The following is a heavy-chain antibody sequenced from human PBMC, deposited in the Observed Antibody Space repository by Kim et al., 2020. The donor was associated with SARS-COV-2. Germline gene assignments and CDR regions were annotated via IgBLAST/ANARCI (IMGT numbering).Heavy chain of an antibody. CDR3: ASQYYDYVWGSSYYFDY. CDR2: IYYSGST. D-gene: IGHD3-16*01. V-gene: IGHV4-39*07. J-gene: IGHJ4*02. CDR1: GGSISSSSYY. Sequence: SETLSLTCTVSGGSISSSSYYWGWIRQPPGKGLEWIGSIYYSGSTYYNPSLKSRVTISVDTSKNQFSLKLSSVTAADTAVYYCASQYYDYVWGSSYYFDYWGQGTLVTVSS.